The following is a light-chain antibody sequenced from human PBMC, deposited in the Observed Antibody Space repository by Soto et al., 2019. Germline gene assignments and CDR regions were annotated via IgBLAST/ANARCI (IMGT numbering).Light chain of an antibody. CDR3: QHYNSYSEA. CDR1: QGIKTW. CDR2: AAS. J-gene: IGKJ1*01. V-gene: IGKV1-5*01. Sequence: DITISQSPPAVPASVGDRATITCRASQGIKTWLAWYQQKPGEAPKLLIYAASSLQSGVPSRFSGSGSGTEFTLTISSLQPDDFATYYCQHYNSYSEAFGQGTKVDI.